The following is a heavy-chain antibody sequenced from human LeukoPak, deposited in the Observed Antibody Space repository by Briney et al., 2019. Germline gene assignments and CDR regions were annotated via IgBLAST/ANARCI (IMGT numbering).Heavy chain of an antibody. J-gene: IGHJ4*02. D-gene: IGHD3-9*01. CDR1: GFTFSSYE. CDR3: ARGRYYDILTGYYIHPAPFDY. CDR2: ISSSGSTI. Sequence: GGSLRLSCAASGFTFSSYEMSWGRQAPGKGLEWASYISSSGSTIYYADSVKGRFTISRDNAKNSLYLQMNSLRAEDTAVYYCARGRYYDILTGYYIHPAPFDYWGQGTLVTVSS. V-gene: IGHV3-48*03.